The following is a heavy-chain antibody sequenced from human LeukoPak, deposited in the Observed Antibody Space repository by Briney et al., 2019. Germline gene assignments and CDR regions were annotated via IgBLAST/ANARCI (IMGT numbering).Heavy chain of an antibody. D-gene: IGHD6-19*01. CDR1: GFTFSNYA. CDR3: AKRRWLGGIGVADPFDY. V-gene: IGHV3-23*01. J-gene: IGHJ4*02. Sequence: SGGSLRLSCAASGFTFSNYAMSWVRQGPGKGLEWVSVISDSGGSTYYADSVKGRFTISRDNSKNTLYLQMNSLRADDTAVYYCAKRRWLGGIGVADPFDYWGQGTLVTVSS. CDR2: ISDSGGST.